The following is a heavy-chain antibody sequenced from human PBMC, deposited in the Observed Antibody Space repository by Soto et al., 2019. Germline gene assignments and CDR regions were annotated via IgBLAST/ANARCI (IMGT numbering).Heavy chain of an antibody. V-gene: IGHV3-49*03. CDR2: IRSKAYGGTT. CDR3: TRDPSTIAAAGLAFDI. D-gene: IGHD6-13*01. Sequence: GGSLRLSCTASGFTFGDYAMSWFRQAPGKGLEWVGFIRSKAYGGTTEYAASVKGRFTISRDDSKSIAYLQMNSLKTEDTAVYYCTRDPSTIAAAGLAFDIWGQGTMVTVSS. CDR1: GFTFGDYA. J-gene: IGHJ3*02.